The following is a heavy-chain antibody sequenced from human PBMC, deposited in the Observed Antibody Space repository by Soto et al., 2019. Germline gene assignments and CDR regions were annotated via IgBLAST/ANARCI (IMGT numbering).Heavy chain of an antibody. V-gene: IGHV4-4*02. CDR3: ASRYCISTSCYVGYYGMDV. Sequence: QVQLQESGPGLVKPSGTLSLTCAVSGGSISSSNWWSWVRQPPGKGLEWIGEIYHSGSTNYNPSLKSRVTISVDKSKTQCSLTLSSVTAADTAVYYCASRYCISTSCYVGYYGMDVWGQGTTVTVSS. CDR2: IYHSGST. D-gene: IGHD2-2*01. J-gene: IGHJ6*02. CDR1: GGSISSSNW.